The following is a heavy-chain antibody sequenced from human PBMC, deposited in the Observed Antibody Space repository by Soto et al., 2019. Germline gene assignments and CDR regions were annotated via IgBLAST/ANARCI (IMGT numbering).Heavy chain of an antibody. CDR3: ARGRVMVVRGYYYYYGMDV. Sequence: KPSETLSLTCAVYGGSFSGYYWSWIRQPPGKGLEWIGEINHSGSTNYNPSLKSGVTISVDTSKNQFSLKLSSVTAADTAVYYCARGRVMVVRGYYYYYGMDVWGQGTTVTVSS. D-gene: IGHD3-10*01. CDR1: GGSFSGYY. J-gene: IGHJ6*02. CDR2: INHSGST. V-gene: IGHV4-34*01.